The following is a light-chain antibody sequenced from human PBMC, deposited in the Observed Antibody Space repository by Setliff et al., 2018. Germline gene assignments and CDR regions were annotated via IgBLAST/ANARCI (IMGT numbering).Light chain of an antibody. CDR1: SSDVGYYNY. CDR3: SSYTSSSTRV. J-gene: IGLJ1*01. CDR2: EVS. Sequence: LAQPASVSGSPGQSITISCTGTSSDVGYYNYVSWYQQHPGKAPKLMIYEVSNRPSGVSNRFSGSKSGNTASLTISGLQAEDEADYYCSSYTSSSTRVFGTGTRSPS. V-gene: IGLV2-14*01.